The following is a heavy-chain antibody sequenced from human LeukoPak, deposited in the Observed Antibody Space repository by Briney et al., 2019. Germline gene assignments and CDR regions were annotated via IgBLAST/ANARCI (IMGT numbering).Heavy chain of an antibody. CDR3: ARDREACSGWYVRPAEYFQH. Sequence: PGRSLRLSCAASGFTFSSYGMHWVRQAPGKGLEWVAVIWYDGSNKYYADSVKGRFTISRDNSKNTLYLQMNSLRAEDTAVYYCARDREACSGWYVRPAEYFQHWGQGTLVTVSS. CDR1: GFTFSSYG. V-gene: IGHV3-33*01. CDR2: IWYDGSNK. J-gene: IGHJ1*01. D-gene: IGHD6-19*01.